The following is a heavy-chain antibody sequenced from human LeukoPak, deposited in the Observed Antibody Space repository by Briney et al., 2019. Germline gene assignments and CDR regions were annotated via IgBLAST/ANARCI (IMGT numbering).Heavy chain of an antibody. CDR2: IIPIFGTA. CDR3: ARERYPTYYYDSSGYYGRYFDY. CDR1: GGTFSSYA. D-gene: IGHD3-22*01. J-gene: IGHJ4*02. V-gene: IGHV1-69*05. Sequence: GASVKVSCKASGGTFSSYAISWVRQAPGQGLEWMGRIIPIFGTANYAHKFQGRVTITTDESTSTAYMELSSLRPEDTAMYYCARERYPTYYYDSSGYYGRYFDYWGQGTLVTVSS.